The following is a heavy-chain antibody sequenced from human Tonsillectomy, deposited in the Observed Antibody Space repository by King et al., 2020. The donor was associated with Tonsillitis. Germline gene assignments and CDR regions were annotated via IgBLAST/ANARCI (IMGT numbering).Heavy chain of an antibody. CDR1: GGSISSYY. J-gene: IGHJ5*02. CDR3: ARDVTTVTSNWFDP. CDR2: IYTSGST. Sequence: QLQESGPGLVKPSETLSLTCTVSGGSISSYYWSWIRQPAGKGLEWIGRIYTSGSTNYNPSLQSRVTMSVDTSKNQFSLKLSSVTAADTAVYYCARDVTTVTSNWFDPWGQGTLVTVSS. D-gene: IGHD4-17*01. V-gene: IGHV4-4*07.